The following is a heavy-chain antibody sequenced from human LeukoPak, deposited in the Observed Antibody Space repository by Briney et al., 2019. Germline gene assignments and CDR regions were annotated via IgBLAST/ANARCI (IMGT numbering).Heavy chain of an antibody. D-gene: IGHD6-19*01. CDR2: IDWDDDK. J-gene: IGHJ4*02. CDR3: ARCIAVAGTGVFDY. Sequence: SGPALVKPTQTLTLTCTFSGFSLSTSGMCVSWIRRPPGKALEWLARIDWDDDKYYNTSLKTRLTISKDTSKNQVVLTVTNMDPVDSATYYCARCIAVAGTGVFDYWGQGTLVTVSS. CDR1: GFSLSTSGMC. V-gene: IGHV2-70*11.